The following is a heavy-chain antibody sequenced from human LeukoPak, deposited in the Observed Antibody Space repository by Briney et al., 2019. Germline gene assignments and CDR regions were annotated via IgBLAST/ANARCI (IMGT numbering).Heavy chain of an antibody. CDR1: GYTFSSYG. J-gene: IGHJ4*02. CDR3: ARGMGIVAAEFDN. Sequence: ASVKVSCKASGYTFSSYGISWVRQAPGQGLEWMGRINPNSGGTNYAQKFQGRVTMTRDTSISTAYMEVSRLRYDDTAVYYCARGMGIVAAEFDNWGQGTLVTVSS. CDR2: INPNSGGT. V-gene: IGHV1-2*06. D-gene: IGHD6-13*01.